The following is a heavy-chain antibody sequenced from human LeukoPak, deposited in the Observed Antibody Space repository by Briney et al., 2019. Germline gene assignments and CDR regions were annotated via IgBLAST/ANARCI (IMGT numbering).Heavy chain of an antibody. Sequence: GGSLRLSCAASGFSVTDAWMSWVRQAPGKGLEWVSAIGGAGVSTYYADSVKGRFTISRDNSKNMMYLQMNSLRGEDTAVYYCAKEGGRNGWPIDFWGQGTLVTVSS. CDR1: GFSVTDAW. D-gene: IGHD5-24*01. CDR3: AKEGGRNGWPIDF. V-gene: IGHV3-23*01. J-gene: IGHJ4*02. CDR2: IGGAGVST.